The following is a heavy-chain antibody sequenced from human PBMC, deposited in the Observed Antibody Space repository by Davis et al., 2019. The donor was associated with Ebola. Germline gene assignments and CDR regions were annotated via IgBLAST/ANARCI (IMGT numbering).Heavy chain of an antibody. J-gene: IGHJ4*02. D-gene: IGHD5-18*01. CDR1: GFPFSDYY. Sequence: GESLKISCAASGFPFSDYYMNWIRQAPGKGLVWVSRINGDGSTTSYADSVKGRFTISRDNAKNTLYLQMDSLTAEDTAVYYCAKGGRGYTHDYWGQGTLVTVSS. CDR2: INGDGSTT. CDR3: AKGGRGYTHDY. V-gene: IGHV3-74*01.